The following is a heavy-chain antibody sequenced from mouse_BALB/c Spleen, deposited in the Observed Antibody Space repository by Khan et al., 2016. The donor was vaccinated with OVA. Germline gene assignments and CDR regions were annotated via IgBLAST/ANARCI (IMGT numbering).Heavy chain of an antibody. D-gene: IGHD2-3*01. J-gene: IGHJ4*01. CDR1: GYSITSDYA. CDR3: ARDGSRYNYVMDY. V-gene: IGHV3-2*02. Sequence: VQLKQSGPGLVKPSQSLSLTCTVTGYSITSDYAWNWIRQFPGNKLEWMGYISSSGSTNYNPALKSRISITRDTSKNQFFLQLNSVTTEDTATYYCARDGSRYNYVMDYWGQGTSVTVSS. CDR2: ISSSGST.